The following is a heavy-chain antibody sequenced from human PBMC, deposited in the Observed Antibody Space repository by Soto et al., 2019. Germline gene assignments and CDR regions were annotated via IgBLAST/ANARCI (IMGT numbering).Heavy chain of an antibody. J-gene: IGHJ6*02. Sequence: GGSLRLSCAASGFTFSSYAVSWVRQAPGKGLEWVSAISSSGDNTYYADSVKGRFTVSRDNFKNMLYLQMSRLRAEDTALYYWAKRGYPLAYYYGMDHWGQGTTVTVSS. V-gene: IGHV3-23*01. D-gene: IGHD5-12*01. CDR3: AKRGYPLAYYYGMDH. CDR1: GFTFSSYA. CDR2: ISSSGDNT.